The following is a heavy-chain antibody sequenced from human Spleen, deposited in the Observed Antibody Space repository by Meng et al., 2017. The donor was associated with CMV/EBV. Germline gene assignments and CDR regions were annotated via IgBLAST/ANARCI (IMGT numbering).Heavy chain of an antibody. CDR1: GFTFSSFV. J-gene: IGHJ4*02. CDR2: ISVTGDTT. CDR3: ARDFFALAPTDF. V-gene: IGHV3-23*01. D-gene: IGHD3-3*01. Sequence: SCAASGFTFSSFVMSWVRQAPGKGLEWVSTISVTGDTTHYADSVKGRFTISRDNAKNTLYLQMSSLRIEDTAVYYCARDFFALAPTDFWGQGTLVTVSS.